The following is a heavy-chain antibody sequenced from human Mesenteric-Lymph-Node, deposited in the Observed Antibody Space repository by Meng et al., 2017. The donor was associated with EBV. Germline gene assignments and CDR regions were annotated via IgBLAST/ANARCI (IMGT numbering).Heavy chain of an antibody. CDR2: ITSSSSYI. D-gene: IGHD4-17*01. CDR1: GSPFSSHT. CDR3: ASTDFDY. J-gene: IGHJ4*02. Sequence: VRVVGSGGGLVKPGGALRLCCEASGSPFSSHTLNWVRQTPGKGLEWVSSITSSSSYIYYADSVKGRFTISRDNAKNSLYLQMNSLRAEDTAIYYCASTDFDYWGQGTLVTVSS. V-gene: IGHV3-21*01.